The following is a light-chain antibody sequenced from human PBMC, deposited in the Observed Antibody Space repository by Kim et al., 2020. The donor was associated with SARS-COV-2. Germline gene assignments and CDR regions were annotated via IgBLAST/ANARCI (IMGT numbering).Light chain of an antibody. Sequence: QSALTQPASVSGSPGQSITISCTGTSSDIGGYNYVSWYQQHPDKAPTLIIYDVIKRPSGVSNHFSGSKSGNTASLTISGLQADDEADYYCNSYTSSSTFDVFGTGTQVTVL. CDR3: NSYTSSSTFDV. V-gene: IGLV2-14*03. J-gene: IGLJ1*01. CDR2: DVI. CDR1: SSDIGGYNY.